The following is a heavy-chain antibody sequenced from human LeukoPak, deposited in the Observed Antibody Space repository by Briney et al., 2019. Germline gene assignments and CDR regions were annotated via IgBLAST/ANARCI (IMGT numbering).Heavy chain of an antibody. CDR2: INWNGGST. D-gene: IGHD3-16*02. Sequence: GGSLRLSCAASGFTFDDYGMSWVRQAPGKGLEWVSGINWNGGSTGYADSVKGRFTIPRDNSKNTLYLQMNSLRAEDTAVYYCAKDRAVYDYVWGSYRPTSFDYWGQGTLVTVSS. CDR3: AKDRAVYDYVWGSYRPTSFDY. CDR1: GFTFDDYG. J-gene: IGHJ4*02. V-gene: IGHV3-20*04.